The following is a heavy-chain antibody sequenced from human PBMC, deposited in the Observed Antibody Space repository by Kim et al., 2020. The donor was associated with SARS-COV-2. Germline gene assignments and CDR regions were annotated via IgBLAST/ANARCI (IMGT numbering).Heavy chain of an antibody. Sequence: GGSLRLSCVGSGFRFSNYGMSWVRQTPEKGLQWVAGLSDNGGSTYYTESVKGRFTISRDNSKNTVYLQMSNLRADDTAVYYCAKEPAMTYYYDYGMDV. V-gene: IGHV3-23*01. J-gene: IGHJ6*01. CDR3: AKEPAMTYYYDYGMDV. CDR1: GFRFSNYG. CDR2: LSDNGGST.